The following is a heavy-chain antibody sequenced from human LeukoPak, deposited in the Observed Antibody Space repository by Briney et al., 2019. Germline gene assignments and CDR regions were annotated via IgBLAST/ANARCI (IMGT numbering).Heavy chain of an antibody. D-gene: IGHD6-6*01. CDR3: ARSIAAQRFDY. CDR1: GYSFTSYW. Sequence: GESLKISFKGSGYSFTSYWIGWVRQMPGKGLEWMGIIYPGDSDTRYSPSFQGQVTISADRSISTAYLQWSSLKASDTAMYYCARSIAAQRFDYWGQGTLVTVSS. V-gene: IGHV5-51*01. J-gene: IGHJ4*02. CDR2: IYPGDSDT.